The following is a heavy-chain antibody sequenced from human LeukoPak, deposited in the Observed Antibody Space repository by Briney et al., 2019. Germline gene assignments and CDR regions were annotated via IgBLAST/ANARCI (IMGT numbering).Heavy chain of an antibody. CDR1: GFSFSTYA. CDR2: ISGSGGYT. Sequence: GGSLRLSCAASGFSFSTYAMSWVRQAPGKGLELVSSISGSGGYTFYADSVKGRFTISRDNSKNTLYLQMNSLRAEDTAVYYCAKEAGERRQQQAADYWGQGSLVTVSS. J-gene: IGHJ4*02. V-gene: IGHV3-23*01. D-gene: IGHD6-13*01. CDR3: AKEAGERRQQQAADY.